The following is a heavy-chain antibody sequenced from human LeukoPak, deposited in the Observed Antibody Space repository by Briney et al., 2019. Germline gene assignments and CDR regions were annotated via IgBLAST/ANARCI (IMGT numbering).Heavy chain of an antibody. D-gene: IGHD4-23*01. CDR2: ISGRDTKT. Sequence: GGSLRLSWAASGFTFSTYGMSWVRQAPGKGLEWVSAISGRDTKTYYADSVRGRFTISRDNSKNTLYLQMNSLRADDKAIYYCAKRSDYGSNWNYLDYRGQGAPVTVSS. CDR3: AKRSDYGSNWNYLDY. CDR1: GFTFSTYG. J-gene: IGHJ4*02. V-gene: IGHV3-23*01.